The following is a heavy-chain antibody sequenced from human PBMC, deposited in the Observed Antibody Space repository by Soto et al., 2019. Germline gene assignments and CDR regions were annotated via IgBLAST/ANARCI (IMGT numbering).Heavy chain of an antibody. CDR3: ATRLMSPDYYYYYMDV. Sequence: ASVKVSCKASGGTFSRYAISWGRQAPGQGLEWMGGIVPIFGTANYAQKFQGRVTMTADASTNTAYMELSSLRSEDTAVYYCATRLMSPDYYYYYMDVWGKGTTVTVSS. J-gene: IGHJ6*03. CDR1: GGTFSRYA. V-gene: IGHV1-69*13. CDR2: IVPIFGTA. D-gene: IGHD2-8*01.